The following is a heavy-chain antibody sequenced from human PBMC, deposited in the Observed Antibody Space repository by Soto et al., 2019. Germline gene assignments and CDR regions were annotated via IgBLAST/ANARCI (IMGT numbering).Heavy chain of an antibody. D-gene: IGHD5-12*01. CDR3: ARDQDLGGYDLRPMYGLDV. V-gene: IGHV3-9*01. CDR1: VFTFDDYA. CDR2: INWNSETV. Sequence: PWGSLELTCVTSVFTFDDYAMHWVRQIPGNGLEWVSGINWNSETVGYADSVKGRFTISRDSAKNSLYFQMTTLRPEDTALYFCARDQDLGGYDLRPMYGLDVWGHGTTVTVSS. J-gene: IGHJ6*01.